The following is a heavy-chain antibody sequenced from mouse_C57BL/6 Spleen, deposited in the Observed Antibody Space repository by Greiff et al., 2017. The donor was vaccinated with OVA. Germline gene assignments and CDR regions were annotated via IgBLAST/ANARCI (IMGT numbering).Heavy chain of an antibody. CDR1: GFSLTSYG. D-gene: IGHD2-3*01. CDR2: IWSGGST. CDR3: ARTGLLRDYAMDY. Sequence: VMLVESGPGLVQPSQSLSITCTVSGFSLTSYGVHWVRQSPGKGLAWLGVIWSGGSTDYNAAFISRLSISKDNSKSQVFFKMNSLQADDTAIYYCARTGLLRDYAMDYWGQGTSVTVSS. J-gene: IGHJ4*01. V-gene: IGHV2-2*01.